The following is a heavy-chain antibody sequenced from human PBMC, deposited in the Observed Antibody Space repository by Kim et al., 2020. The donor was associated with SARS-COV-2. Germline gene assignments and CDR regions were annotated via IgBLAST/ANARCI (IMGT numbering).Heavy chain of an antibody. CDR3: ARDPPPYSGSYAGFDY. Sequence: ASVKVSCKASGYTFTSYYMHWVRQAPGQGLEWMGIINPSGGSTSYAQKFQGRVTMTRDTSTSTVYMELSSLRSEDTAVYYCARDPPPYSGSYAGFDYWGQGTLVTVSS. CDR1: GYTFTSYY. V-gene: IGHV1-46*01. CDR2: INPSGGST. J-gene: IGHJ4*02. D-gene: IGHD1-26*01.